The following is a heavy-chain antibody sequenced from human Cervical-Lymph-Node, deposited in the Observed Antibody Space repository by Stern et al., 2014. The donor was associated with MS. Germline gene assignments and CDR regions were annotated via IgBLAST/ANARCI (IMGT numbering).Heavy chain of an antibody. CDR1: GYTFTGYY. Sequence: VQLVESGAEVKKPGASVRLSCKASGYTFTGYYMQWVRQAPGQGLEWMGWINPNSGGTNYARKFQGRVTMTMDTSISTAYMELIRLTSDDTAVYFCARERKSGAYYNYGMDVWGQGTTVIVSS. J-gene: IGHJ6*02. CDR2: INPNSGGT. V-gene: IGHV1-2*02. CDR3: ARERKSGAYYNYGMDV.